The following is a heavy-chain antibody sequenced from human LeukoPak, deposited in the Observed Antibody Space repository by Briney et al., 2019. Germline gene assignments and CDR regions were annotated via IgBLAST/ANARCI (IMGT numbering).Heavy chain of an antibody. CDR1: GFTFSSYS. J-gene: IGHJ3*02. V-gene: IGHV3-21*01. Sequence: GGSLRLSCAASGFTFSSYSMNWVRQAPGKGLEWVSSISSSSSYIYYADSVKGRFTISRDNAKNSLYLQMNSLRAEDTAVYYCARAGNNWNDAAFDIWGQGTMVTVSS. CDR3: ARAGNNWNDAAFDI. D-gene: IGHD1-1*01. CDR2: ISSSSSYI.